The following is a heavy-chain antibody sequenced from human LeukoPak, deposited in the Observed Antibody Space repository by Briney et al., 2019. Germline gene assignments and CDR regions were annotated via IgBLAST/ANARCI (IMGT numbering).Heavy chain of an antibody. D-gene: IGHD5-18*01. Sequence: SETLSLTCTVSVGSISSSSYYWGSVRQPPGRGLELVGRIYYSGSTYYNPSLKSQVTITLDTSKTQFSLKLSSVTAADTAVYYCARDTYSYGYNDAFDIWGQGRMVTVSS. CDR3: ARDTYSYGYNDAFDI. V-gene: IGHV4-39*02. J-gene: IGHJ3*02. CDR2: IYYSGST. CDR1: VGSISSSSYY.